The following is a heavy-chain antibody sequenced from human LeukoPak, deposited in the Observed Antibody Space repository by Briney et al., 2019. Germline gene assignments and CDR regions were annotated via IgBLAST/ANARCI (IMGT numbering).Heavy chain of an antibody. D-gene: IGHD1-26*01. CDR1: GFTFSTYW. CDR3: ARDVGGSLDY. V-gene: IGHV3-7*01. Sequence: GGSLRLSCAASGFTFSTYWMAWVRQAPGKGLEWVANIKGDESAKHQADSVKGRFTISRDNAQNSVYLHMRSLRGEDTAVYYCARDVGGSLDYWGQGTLVTVPS. J-gene: IGHJ4*02. CDR2: IKGDESAK.